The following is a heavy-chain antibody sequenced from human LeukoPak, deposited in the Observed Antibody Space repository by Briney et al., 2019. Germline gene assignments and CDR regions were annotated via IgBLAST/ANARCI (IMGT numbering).Heavy chain of an antibody. D-gene: IGHD3-10*01. Sequence: SETLSLTCSVSGYAISSGYHWGWIRQPPGKGLEWVGSIHRTGSTYYNPSLKSRVIVSVDTSKNQFSLKLSSVTAADTAIYYCARGRNTMVRGAIGAETRYYYSYYMDVWGRGTTVTVSS. CDR3: ARGRNTMVRGAIGAETRYYYSYYMDV. CDR2: IHRTGST. J-gene: IGHJ6*03. CDR1: GYAISSGYH. V-gene: IGHV4-38-2*02.